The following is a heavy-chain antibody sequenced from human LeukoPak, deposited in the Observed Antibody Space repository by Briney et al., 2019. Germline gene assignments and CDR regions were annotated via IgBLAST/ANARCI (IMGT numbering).Heavy chain of an antibody. V-gene: IGHV3-23*01. CDR1: GFTFSTYA. CDR3: ARDSLRGAGGY. CDR2: ISESGGST. J-gene: IGHJ4*02. D-gene: IGHD3-10*01. Sequence: GESLRLSCAASGFTFSTYAMTWVRQAPGKGLEWVSSISESGGSTFYADSVKGQFTVSRDNSKNTLYLEMNSLRAEDTAVYYCARDSLRGAGGYWGQGTLATVSS.